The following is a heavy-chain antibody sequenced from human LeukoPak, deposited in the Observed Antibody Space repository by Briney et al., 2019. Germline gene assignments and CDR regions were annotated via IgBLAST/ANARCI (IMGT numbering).Heavy chain of an antibody. J-gene: IGHJ6*03. V-gene: IGHV4-4*02. CDR2: IYHSGST. Sequence: PSETLSLTCAVSGGSISSSNWWSWVRQPPGKGLEWIGEIYHSGSTNYNPSLKSRVTISVDKSKNQFSLKLSSVTAADTAVYYCARGLSYSYYYMDVWGKGTTVTISS. CDR3: ARGLSYSYYYMDV. CDR1: GGSISSSNW. D-gene: IGHD6-19*01.